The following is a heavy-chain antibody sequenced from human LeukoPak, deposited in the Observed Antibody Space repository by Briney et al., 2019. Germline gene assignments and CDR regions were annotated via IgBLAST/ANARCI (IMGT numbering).Heavy chain of an antibody. CDR3: AREENTLAGYNPYYFDY. Sequence: PGGSLRLSCVVSGFTFSTSAMSWVRQAPGKGLEWVSGISESGGSTYYADSVKGRFTSSRDNSKNTLYLQMNSLRDEDTAVYYCAREENTLAGYNPYYFDYCGQGTLVTVSS. D-gene: IGHD3-9*01. CDR1: GFTFSTSA. V-gene: IGHV3-23*01. CDR2: ISESGGST. J-gene: IGHJ4*02.